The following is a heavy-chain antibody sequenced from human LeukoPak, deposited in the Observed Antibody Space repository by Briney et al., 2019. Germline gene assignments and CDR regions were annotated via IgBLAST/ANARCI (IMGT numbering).Heavy chain of an antibody. CDR1: GYSFTSYW. Sequence: GESLKISCKGSGYSFTSYWIGWVRHMPGKGLEWMGIIYPGDSDTRYSPSFQGQVTISADKSISTAYLQWSSLKASDTAMYYCARTGVTTVVTWDDAFDIWGQGTMVTVSS. CDR3: ARTGVTTVVTWDDAFDI. V-gene: IGHV5-51*01. J-gene: IGHJ3*02. D-gene: IGHD4-23*01. CDR2: IYPGDSDT.